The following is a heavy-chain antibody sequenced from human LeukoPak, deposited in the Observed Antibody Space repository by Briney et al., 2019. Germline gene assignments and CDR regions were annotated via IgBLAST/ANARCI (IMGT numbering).Heavy chain of an antibody. CDR1: GFTFSIYE. CDR3: TRTQYSSGWTFDY. Sequence: GRSLRLSCAASGFTFSIYEMNWVRQAPGKGLEWVAYITSSGSIIYYADSVKGRFTISRDNAKNSPYLQMNSLRAEDTAVYYCTRTQYSSGWTFDYWGQGTLVTVSS. CDR2: ITSSGSII. J-gene: IGHJ4*02. V-gene: IGHV3-48*03. D-gene: IGHD6-19*01.